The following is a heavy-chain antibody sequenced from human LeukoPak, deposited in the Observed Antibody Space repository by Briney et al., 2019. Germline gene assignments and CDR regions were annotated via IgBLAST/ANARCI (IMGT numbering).Heavy chain of an antibody. CDR3: TRGAGWLIDY. CDR2: FYNSGRS. CDR1: DDSISDYY. V-gene: IGHV4-59*01. Sequence: SETLSLTFTVSDDSISDYYRGWIRQPPGKGLEWIGYFYNSGRSTYKPSLKRRVTISADTSKNHFSLKLNSVTTADTAVYYWTRGAGWLIDYWGQGILVTVSS. D-gene: IGHD3-16*01. J-gene: IGHJ4*02.